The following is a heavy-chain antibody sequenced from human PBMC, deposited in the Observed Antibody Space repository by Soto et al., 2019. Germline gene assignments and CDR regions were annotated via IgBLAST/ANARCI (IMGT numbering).Heavy chain of an antibody. Sequence: QLQLQESGPGLVKPSETLSLTCTVSGVSISDTSYYWGWIRQPPGKGLEWIGTIYFNGNTFYNPSLKSRLTTSVDTSSNQFSLRLTSVTAADTAVYYCARQGSYWGQGTLVAVSS. CDR3: ARQGSY. CDR2: IYFNGNT. CDR1: GVSISDTSYY. J-gene: IGHJ4*02. V-gene: IGHV4-39*01.